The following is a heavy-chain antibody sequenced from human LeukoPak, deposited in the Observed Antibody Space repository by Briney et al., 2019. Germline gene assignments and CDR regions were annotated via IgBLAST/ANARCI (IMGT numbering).Heavy chain of an antibody. V-gene: IGHV3-21*01. CDR2: ISSTSDYI. D-gene: IGHD1-7*01. Sequence: GGSLRLSCAASGFDFNSYSMTWVRQAPGKGLEWVSIISSTSDYIFDADSVKGRFTISRDNAKNSLFLQMNSLRAEDTAVYYCARGDISVTKHFDYWGQGSLVTVSS. CDR3: ARGDISVTKHFDY. CDR1: GFDFNSYS. J-gene: IGHJ4*02.